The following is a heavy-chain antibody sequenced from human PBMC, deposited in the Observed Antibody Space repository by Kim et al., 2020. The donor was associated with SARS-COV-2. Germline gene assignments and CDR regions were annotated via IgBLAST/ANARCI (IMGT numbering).Heavy chain of an antibody. Sequence: GGSLRLSCAVSGSSVRSSYMTWVRQAPGKGLEWVSAIHDAGSTYYADSVKGRFTISRDIPKDTLYLQMNSLRADDTAGYYCSRSTVGAYFDYWGQGSLVSVSS. CDR3: SRSTVGAYFDY. CDR2: IHDAGST. V-gene: IGHV3-53*01. J-gene: IGHJ4*02. CDR1: GSSVRSSY. D-gene: IGHD1-26*01.